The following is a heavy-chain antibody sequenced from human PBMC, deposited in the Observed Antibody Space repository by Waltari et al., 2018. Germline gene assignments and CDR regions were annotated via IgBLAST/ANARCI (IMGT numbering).Heavy chain of an antibody. CDR3: VRDDDGGMGAV. V-gene: IGHV3-7*01. Sequence: EVLLGESGGGLVQPGGSIRLSCAASRVTLCRFWISWVRQAQGKGLEWVANIYQDGSVTNYVDSVKGRVTTSRDNARNSLYLQMNSLRADDTAVYYCVRDDDGGMGAVWGQGTTVTVSS. J-gene: IGHJ6*02. CDR2: IYQDGSVT. D-gene: IGHD3-16*01. CDR1: RVTLCRFW.